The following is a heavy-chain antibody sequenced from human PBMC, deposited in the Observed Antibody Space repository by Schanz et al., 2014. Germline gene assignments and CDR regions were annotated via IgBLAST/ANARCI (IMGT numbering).Heavy chain of an antibody. CDR2: VNHGGYT. CDR3: ATWSGTRLFHN. CDR1: GGSFSGYW. D-gene: IGHD1-7*01. J-gene: IGHJ4*02. Sequence: QVQLQQWGAGLLKPSETLSLTCAFSGGSFSGYWWTWVRQSPGKGLEWIGEVNHGGYTNYNPSLNSRVTVSVDMSKKQFPLRLSSVTAADTAAYYCATWSGTRLFHNWGQGTLVTVSS. V-gene: IGHV4-34*01.